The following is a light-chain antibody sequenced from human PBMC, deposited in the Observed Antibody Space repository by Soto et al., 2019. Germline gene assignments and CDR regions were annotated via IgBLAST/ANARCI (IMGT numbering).Light chain of an antibody. Sequence: QSVLTQPPSVSAAPGQRVTSSCSGTSSNIGKNYVCWYQQFPGRAPKLLIFDNRKRPSGIPDRFSGSKSGTSATLGITGLQTGDEADYYCGTWDSRLSAVVFGGGTKLNVL. J-gene: IGLJ2*01. CDR2: DNR. V-gene: IGLV1-51*01. CDR3: GTWDSRLSAVV. CDR1: SSNIGKNY.